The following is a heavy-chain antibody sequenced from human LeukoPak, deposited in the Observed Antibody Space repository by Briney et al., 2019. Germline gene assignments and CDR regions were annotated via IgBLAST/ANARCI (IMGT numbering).Heavy chain of an antibody. D-gene: IGHD3-16*02. CDR1: GFTFSSYA. CDR2: ISYDGSNK. CDR3: AKSWGYTRPYYNYMEV. V-gene: IGHV3-30-3*02. J-gene: IGHJ6*03. Sequence: GGSLRLSCAASGFTFSSYAMHWVRQAPGKGLEWVAVISYDGSNKYYADSVKGRFTISRDNSKNTLYLQMNSLRAEDTALYYCAKSWGYTRPYYNYMEVWGKGTTVTVSS.